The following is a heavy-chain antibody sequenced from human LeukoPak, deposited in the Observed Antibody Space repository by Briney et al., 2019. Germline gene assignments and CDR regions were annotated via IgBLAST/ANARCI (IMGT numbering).Heavy chain of an antibody. CDR1: GGSISSYY. J-gene: IGHJ5*02. CDR2: IYTSGST. D-gene: IGHD3-10*01. CDR3: ARDRYYYGSGSLSWFDP. V-gene: IGHV4-4*07. Sequence: SETLSLTCTVSGGSISSYYWSWIRQPAGKGLEWIGRIYTSGSTNYNPSLKSRVNMSVDTSKNQFSLKLSSVTAADTPVYYCARDRYYYGSGSLSWFDPWGQGTLVTVSS.